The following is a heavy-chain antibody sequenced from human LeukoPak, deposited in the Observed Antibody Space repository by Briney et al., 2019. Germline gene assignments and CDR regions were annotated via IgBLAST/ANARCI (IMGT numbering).Heavy chain of an antibody. D-gene: IGHD2-15*01. CDR3: ARAKGYCSGDSCCGSSWYFDL. CDR1: GGSISSYY. J-gene: IGHJ2*01. CDR2: IYNSGST. Sequence: PSETLSLTCTVSGGSISSYYWSWIRQPPGKGLEWIGYIYNSGSTNYNPSLKSRVTISVDTSKNQFSLKLTSMTAADTAVYYCARAKGYCSGDSCCGSSWYFDLWGRGTLVTVSS. V-gene: IGHV4-59*01.